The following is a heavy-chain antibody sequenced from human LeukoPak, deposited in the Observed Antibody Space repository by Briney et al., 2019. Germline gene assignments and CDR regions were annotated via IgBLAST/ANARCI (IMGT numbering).Heavy chain of an antibody. CDR2: ISGSGGST. D-gene: IGHD3-9*01. V-gene: IGHV3-23*01. J-gene: IGHJ4*02. CDR3: AKDLYPSNDWLPLDY. Sequence: PGGSLRLSCAASGFTFSSYGMSWVRQAPGKGLEWVSAISGSGGSTYYADSVKGRFTISRDNSKNTLYLQMNSLRAEDTAVYYCAKDLYPSNDWLPLDYWGQGTLVTVSS. CDR1: GFTFSSYG.